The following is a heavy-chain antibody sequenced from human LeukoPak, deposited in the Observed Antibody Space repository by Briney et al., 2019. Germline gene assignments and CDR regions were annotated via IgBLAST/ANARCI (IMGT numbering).Heavy chain of an antibody. J-gene: IGHJ5*02. D-gene: IGHD1-1*01. Sequence: GGSLRLSCAASGFTFSSYWMHWVRQAPGKGLVWVSRINSDGRSTIYADSVKGRFTISRDNARNTLYLQMNSLRAEDTADYYCAKVLWIGAKNWWFDAWGQGTLVTVSS. CDR3: AKVLWIGAKNWWFDA. V-gene: IGHV3-74*01. CDR1: GFTFSSYW. CDR2: INSDGRST.